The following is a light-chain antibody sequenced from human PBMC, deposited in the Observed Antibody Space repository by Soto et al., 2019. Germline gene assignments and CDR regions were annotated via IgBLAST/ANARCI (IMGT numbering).Light chain of an antibody. J-gene: IGKJ2*01. CDR2: AAS. CDR3: QHTNSSPYA. CDR1: QHINSW. Sequence: IQMKQSPSSVSASVGDRVTVTCRASQHINSWLAWYQQKPGKAPKLLMYAASSLQRGVPSRFSGSGSGTDVSLTISSLQPEDSATYYCQHTNSSPYAFGQGTKLEIK. V-gene: IGKV1-12*01.